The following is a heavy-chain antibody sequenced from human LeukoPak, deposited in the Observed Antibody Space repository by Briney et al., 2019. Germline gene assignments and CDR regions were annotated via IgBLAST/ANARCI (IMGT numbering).Heavy chain of an antibody. J-gene: IGHJ4*02. CDR2: VYYSGST. Sequence: PSETLSLTCGVSGVSIGGSRHYWAWIRQSPGKELEWLANVYYSGSTYENQSLKSRVSVSVDTSKNQFSLKLTSMTAADTAVYYCAGHMENNEGSGSYGYFDLWGQGILVTVSS. CDR3: AGHMENNEGSGSYGYFDL. D-gene: IGHD1-26*01. CDR1: GVSIGGSRHY. V-gene: IGHV4-39*01.